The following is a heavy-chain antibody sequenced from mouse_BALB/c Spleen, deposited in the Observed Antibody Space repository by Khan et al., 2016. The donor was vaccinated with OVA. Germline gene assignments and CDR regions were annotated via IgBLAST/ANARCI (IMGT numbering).Heavy chain of an antibody. Sequence: EVELVESGGGLVQPGGSRKLSCAASGFTFSSFGMHWVRQAPEKGLEWVAYISSGSTTIYYADTVKGRFTISRDNPKNTLFLQMTSLMSEDTAIYYCTRREGLYAMDYWGQGTSVTVSS. D-gene: IGHD3-3*01. CDR1: GFTFSSFG. CDR3: TRREGLYAMDY. J-gene: IGHJ4*01. V-gene: IGHV5-17*02. CDR2: ISSGSTTI.